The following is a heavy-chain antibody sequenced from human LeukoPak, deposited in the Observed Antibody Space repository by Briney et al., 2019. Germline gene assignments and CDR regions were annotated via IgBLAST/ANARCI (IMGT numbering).Heavy chain of an antibody. V-gene: IGHV5-51*01. Sequence: GASLKISCKGPGYSFTSYWIGWVRQMPGKGLEWMGVIYPGDSDTRSSPSFQGQVTISADKSITTAYLQWSSLKASDTAMYYCARHRGYSLDDAFDIWGQGTMVTVSS. CDR3: ARHRGYSLDDAFDI. CDR2: IYPGDSDT. J-gene: IGHJ3*02. CDR1: GYSFTSYW. D-gene: IGHD5-18*01.